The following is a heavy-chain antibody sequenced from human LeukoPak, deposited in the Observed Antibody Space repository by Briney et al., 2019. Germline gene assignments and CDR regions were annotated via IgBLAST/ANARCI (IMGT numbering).Heavy chain of an antibody. CDR3: TKSRISFSGQADH. J-gene: IGHJ4*02. Sequence: GRSLRLSCAGSGFTFSNYGMHWVRQAPGKGLDWVAVMSYDETVEDYADSVKGRFTSSRDNAKNSLYLQMNSLRAEDTAVYYCTKSRISFSGQADHWGQGTLVTVSS. V-gene: IGHV3-30*18. CDR1: GFTFSNYG. CDR2: MSYDETVE. D-gene: IGHD5-12*01.